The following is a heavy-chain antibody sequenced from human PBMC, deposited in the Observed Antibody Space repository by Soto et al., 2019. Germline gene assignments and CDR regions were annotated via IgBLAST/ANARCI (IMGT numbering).Heavy chain of an antibody. CDR1: GGSISSSSYY. CDR3: ARRGIYSGRPEYYFDY. J-gene: IGHJ4*02. V-gene: IGHV4-39*01. D-gene: IGHD1-26*01. Sequence: SETLSLTCTVSGGSISSSSYYWGWIRQPPGKGLEWIGSIYYSGSTYYNPSLKSRVTISVDTSKNQFSLKLSSVTAADTAVYYCARRGIYSGRPEYYFDYWGQGTLVTVSS. CDR2: IYYSGST.